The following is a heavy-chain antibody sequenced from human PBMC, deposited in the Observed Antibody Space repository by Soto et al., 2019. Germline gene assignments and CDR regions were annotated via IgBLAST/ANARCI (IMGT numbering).Heavy chain of an antibody. J-gene: IGHJ4*02. D-gene: IGHD4-17*01. V-gene: IGHV1-24*01. CDR1: GYTLTELS. CDR3: ATDPPNTVTTLAGYDY. Sequence: ASVKVSCKVSGYTLTELSINWLRKAPGKGLEWMGGFDPEDGETIFAQKFQGRLTMTEDTSADTAYMELSSLKSEDTAVYYCATDPPNTVTTLAGYDYWGRGTLVNGSS. CDR2: FDPEDGET.